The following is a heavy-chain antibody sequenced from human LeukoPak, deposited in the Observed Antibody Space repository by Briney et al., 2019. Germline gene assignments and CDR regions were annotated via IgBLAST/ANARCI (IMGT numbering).Heavy chain of an antibody. J-gene: IGHJ6*03. V-gene: IGHV1-69*13. CDR2: IIPIFGTA. D-gene: IGHD5-18*01. CDR1: GGAFSSYA. Sequence: SVKVSCKASGGAFSSYAISWVRQAPGQGLEWMGGIIPIFGTANYAQKFQGRVTITADESTSTAYMELSSLRSEDTAVYYCAREGVDTAMEEADYYYMDVWGKGTTVTVSS. CDR3: AREGVDTAMEEADYYYMDV.